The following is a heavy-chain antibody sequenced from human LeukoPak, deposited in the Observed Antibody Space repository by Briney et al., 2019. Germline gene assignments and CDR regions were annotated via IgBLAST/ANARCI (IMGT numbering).Heavy chain of an antibody. J-gene: IGHJ4*02. Sequence: GGSLRLSCAASGFTFSSFAMTWGRQAPGTGLEWVSTLRSNGDTAYNADSVKGRFTISRDNSKNTVYLQMNILRVEDTAIYYCARGQELDDGVFDSWGQGTLVTVSA. CDR3: ARGQELDDGVFDS. D-gene: IGHD1-1*01. V-gene: IGHV3-23*01. CDR1: GFTFSSFA. CDR2: LRSNGDTA.